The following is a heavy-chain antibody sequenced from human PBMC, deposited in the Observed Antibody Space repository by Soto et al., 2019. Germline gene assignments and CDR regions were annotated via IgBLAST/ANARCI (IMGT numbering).Heavy chain of an antibody. CDR3: GKTRGPMIYAISVSGMGV. Sequence: ESGGGFIHPGGSLRLSCAASGFSFRSFAMNWVRQAPGRGLEWVSIISGSADSTFYADSVKARFTISRDNAKSTLYLKINSRKAENTALYYCGKTRGPMIYAISVSGMGVWGQGTTVTIS. CDR1: GFSFRSFA. J-gene: IGHJ6*02. D-gene: IGHD2-8*01. CDR2: ISGSADST. V-gene: IGHV3-23*01.